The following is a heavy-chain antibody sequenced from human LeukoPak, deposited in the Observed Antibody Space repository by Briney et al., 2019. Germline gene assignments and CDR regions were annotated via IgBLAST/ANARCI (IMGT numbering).Heavy chain of an antibody. CDR3: TITPLYDGRQQLTYFDY. Sequence: GGSLRLSCAASGFTFSSYSMNWVRQAPGKGLEWVSSISSSSSYIYYADSVKGRFTISRDNAKNSLYLQMNSLRAEDTAVYYCTITPLYDGRQQLTYFDYWGQGTLVTVPS. D-gene: IGHD6-13*01. J-gene: IGHJ4*02. CDR1: GFTFSSYS. V-gene: IGHV3-21*01. CDR2: ISSSSSYI.